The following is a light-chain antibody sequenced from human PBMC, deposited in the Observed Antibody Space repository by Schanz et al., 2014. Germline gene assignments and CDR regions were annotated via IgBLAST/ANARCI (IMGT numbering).Light chain of an antibody. CDR3: QQLNSYPPFT. CDR1: QDISSY. V-gene: IGKV1-9*01. J-gene: IGKJ3*01. Sequence: IQLTQSPSSLSASVGDRVTLTCRASQDISSYLAWYQQKPGKAPKLLIYAASTLQSGVPSRFSGSGSGTDFTLTISSLQPEDFATYYCQQLNSYPPFTFGPGTKVDIK. CDR2: AAS.